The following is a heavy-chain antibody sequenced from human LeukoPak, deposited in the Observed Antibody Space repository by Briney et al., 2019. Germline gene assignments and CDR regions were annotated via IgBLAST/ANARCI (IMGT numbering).Heavy chain of an antibody. V-gene: IGHV4-39*01. CDR1: GGSISSSSYY. CDR2: IYYSGST. CDR3: ARQVYFDWFKEPVDHYFDY. J-gene: IGHJ4*02. Sequence: SETLSLTCTVSGGSISSSSYYWGWIRQPPGRGLEWIGSIYYSGSTYYNPSLKSRVTISVDTSKNQFSLKLSSVTAADTAVYYCARQVYFDWFKEPVDHYFDYWGQGTLVTVSS. D-gene: IGHD3-9*01.